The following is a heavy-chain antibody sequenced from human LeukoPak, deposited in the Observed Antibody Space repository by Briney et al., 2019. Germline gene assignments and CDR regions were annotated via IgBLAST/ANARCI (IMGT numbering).Heavy chain of an antibody. CDR3: YYYLDY. CDR1: GFTFDTHA. CDR2: INGNGAST. J-gene: IGHJ4*02. Sequence: PGGSLRLSCAASGFTFDTHAMSWVRQAPGKGLEWVSGINGNGASTYYSDSVKGRFTISRDNSKNTLYPQMSTLYYCAKDQGYSYYYLDYWGQGTLVTVSS. V-gene: IGHV3-23*01. D-gene: IGHD5-18*01.